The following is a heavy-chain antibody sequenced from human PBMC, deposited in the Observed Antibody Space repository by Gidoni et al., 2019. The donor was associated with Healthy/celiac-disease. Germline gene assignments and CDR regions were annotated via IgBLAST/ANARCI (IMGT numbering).Heavy chain of an antibody. D-gene: IGHD3-22*01. J-gene: IGHJ6*02. CDR1: GGSISSSSYY. CDR2: IYYSGST. Sequence: QLQLQESGPGLVKPSETLSLPCTVSGGSISSSSYYWGWLRQPPGKGLEWIGSIYYSGSTFYNPSLKSRVTISVDTSKNQFSLKLSSVTAADTAVYYCAASSGYYYYYGMDVWGQGTTVTVSS. CDR3: AASSGYYYYYGMDV. V-gene: IGHV4-39*01.